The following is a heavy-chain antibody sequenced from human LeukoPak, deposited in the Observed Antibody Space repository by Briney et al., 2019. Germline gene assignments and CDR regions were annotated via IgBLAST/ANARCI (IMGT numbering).Heavy chain of an antibody. D-gene: IGHD6-19*01. Sequence: GGSLRLSCAASGFTFSNFAMSWVRQTPGMGLAWLSAISPDGNYIYYADSVKGRFTTSRDNSKNTLYLQMTSLRVEDTAVYFCVSQRDHRVAVAGSFDNWGQGTLISISP. V-gene: IGHV3-23*01. J-gene: IGHJ4*02. CDR3: VSQRDHRVAVAGSFDN. CDR1: GFTFSNFA. CDR2: ISPDGNYI.